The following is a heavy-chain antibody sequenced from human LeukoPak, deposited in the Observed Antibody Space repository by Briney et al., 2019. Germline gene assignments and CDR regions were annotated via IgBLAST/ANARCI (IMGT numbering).Heavy chain of an antibody. J-gene: IGHJ6*03. Sequence: AETLSLTCTVSGGSISSYYWNWIRQAPGKGLEWIGLIYYSGTTNYNPALKSRLTMSVDTSKNQFSLNLNSVTAADTAVYFCARQLRTNYRDQSGYMDVWGKGTPVSVS. D-gene: IGHD2-8*01. V-gene: IGHV4-59*08. CDR1: GGSISSYY. CDR2: IYYSGTT. CDR3: ARQLRTNYRDQSGYMDV.